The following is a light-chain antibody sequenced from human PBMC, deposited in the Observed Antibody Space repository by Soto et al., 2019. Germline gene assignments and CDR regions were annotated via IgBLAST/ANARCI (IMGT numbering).Light chain of an antibody. CDR2: ADS. CDR3: QAWDSSTVV. CDR1: KLGDKY. J-gene: IGLJ2*01. V-gene: IGLV3-1*01. Sequence: SYELTQPPSVSVSPGQTASITGSGDKLGDKYACWYQQKPGQSPVLVIYADSKRPSGIPERFSGSNSGNTATLTISGTQAMDEADYYCQAWDSSTVVFGGGTKLTVL.